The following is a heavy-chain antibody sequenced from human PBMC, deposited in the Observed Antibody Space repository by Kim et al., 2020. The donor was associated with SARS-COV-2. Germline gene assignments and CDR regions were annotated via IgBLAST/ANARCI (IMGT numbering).Heavy chain of an antibody. Sequence: GGSLRLSCRYPGFTVNDAWMSWVRQAPGKGLEWVGRISSKTKGGTTDSAAPVKGRFTISGDDSKNTVYLQMNSLKSDETASYYCILGGAARSWLLNDYWGQGSLVTVSS. J-gene: IGHJ4*02. CDR2: ISSKTKGGTT. CDR1: GFTVNDAW. CDR3: ILGGAARSWLLNDY. D-gene: IGHD3-10*01. V-gene: IGHV3-15*01.